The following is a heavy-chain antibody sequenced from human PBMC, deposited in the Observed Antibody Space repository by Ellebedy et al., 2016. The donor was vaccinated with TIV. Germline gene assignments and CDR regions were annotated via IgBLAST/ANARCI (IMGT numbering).Heavy chain of an antibody. CDR2: ISYDGSNK. V-gene: IGHV3-30-3*01. J-gene: IGHJ4*02. Sequence: GESLKISXAASGFTFSSYAMHWVRQAPGKGLEWVAVISYDGSNKYYADSVKGRFTISRDNSKNTLYLQMNSLRAEDTAVYYCARPSTVTPGPFDYWGQGTLVTVSS. CDR3: ARPSTVTPGPFDY. D-gene: IGHD4-17*01. CDR1: GFTFSSYA.